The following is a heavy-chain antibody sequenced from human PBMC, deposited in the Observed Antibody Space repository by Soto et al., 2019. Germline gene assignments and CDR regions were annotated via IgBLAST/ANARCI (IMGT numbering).Heavy chain of an antibody. CDR1: GFTFSSYW. Sequence: GGSLSLSCAASGFTFSSYWMSWVRQAPGKGLEWVANIKQDGSEKYYVDSVKGRFTISRDNAKNSLYLQMNSLRAEDTAVYYCARDIFTYYYDSSGSGNFDYWGQGTLVTVSS. CDR3: ARDIFTYYYDSSGSGNFDY. CDR2: IKQDGSEK. V-gene: IGHV3-7*01. D-gene: IGHD3-22*01. J-gene: IGHJ4*02.